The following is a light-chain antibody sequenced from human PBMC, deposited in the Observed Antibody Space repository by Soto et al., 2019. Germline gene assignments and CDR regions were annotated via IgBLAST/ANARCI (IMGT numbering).Light chain of an antibody. Sequence: ETVMTQSPATLYVYPGERATRSCRASQIVSSNLAWYQQKPGQAPRNLIDAASTRATGIPATFIGSGSGREFTLTIISLQSEDVAVYYCQQHNNWSRTFGQGTKVDIK. V-gene: IGKV3-15*01. J-gene: IGKJ1*01. CDR3: QQHNNWSRT. CDR2: AAS. CDR1: QIVSSN.